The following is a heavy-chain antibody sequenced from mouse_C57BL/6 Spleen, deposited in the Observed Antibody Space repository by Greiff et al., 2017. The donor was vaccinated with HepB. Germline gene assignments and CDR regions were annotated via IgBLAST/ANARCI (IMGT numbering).Heavy chain of an antibody. V-gene: IGHV1-55*01. Sequence: QVHVKQPGAELVKPGASVKMSCKASGYTFTSYWITWVKQRPGQGLEWIGDIYPGSGSTNYNEKFKSKATLTVDTSSSTAYMQLSSLTSEDSAVYYCAHYDYGGYAMDYWGQGTSVTVSS. CDR2: IYPGSGST. CDR1: GYTFTSYW. J-gene: IGHJ4*01. D-gene: IGHD2-4*01. CDR3: AHYDYGGYAMDY.